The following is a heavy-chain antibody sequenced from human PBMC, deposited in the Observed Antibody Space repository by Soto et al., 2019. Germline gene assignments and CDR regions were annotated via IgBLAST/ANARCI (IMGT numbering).Heavy chain of an antibody. D-gene: IGHD1-26*01. CDR2: IGTAGDT. Sequence: PGGSLRLFCAASGFTFSSYDMHWVRQATGKGLEWVSAIGTAGDTYYPGSVKGRFTISRENAKNSLYLQMNSLRAEDTAVYYCARDSWTYSGSSVWYFDLWGRGTLVTVSS. J-gene: IGHJ2*01. CDR3: ARDSWTYSGSSVWYFDL. CDR1: GFTFSSYD. V-gene: IGHV3-13*01.